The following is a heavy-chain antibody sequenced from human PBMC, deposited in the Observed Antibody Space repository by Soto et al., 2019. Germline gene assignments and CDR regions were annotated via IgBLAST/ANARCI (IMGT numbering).Heavy chain of an antibody. J-gene: IGHJ4*02. CDR3: ARGYYYGSGLYYFDY. V-gene: IGHV3-64*07. CDR2: ISPGGGST. CDR1: GFTFSSSY. Sequence: EVQLVESGGGLVQPGGSLRLSCAASGFTFSSSYMHWVRQAPGKGLQYVSAISPGGGSTFYTDSVKGRFTISRDNSKNMRYLQMGSLRAEDMGVYYCARGYYYGSGLYYFDYWGQGTLVTVSS. D-gene: IGHD3-10*01.